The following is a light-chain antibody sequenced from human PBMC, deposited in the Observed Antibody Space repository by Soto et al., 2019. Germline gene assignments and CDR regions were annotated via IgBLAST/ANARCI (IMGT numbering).Light chain of an antibody. CDR1: SSDVGGYNY. J-gene: IGLJ1*01. Sequence: QSALTQPASVSGSPGQSITISCTGTSSDVGGYNYVSWYQHHPGKAPKLIIYDVTNRPSGVSNPFSGSKSGNTASLTISGLQPEDEADYYCSSYTTSNTRQTVFGTGTKVTVL. CDR2: DVT. CDR3: SSYTTSNTRQTV. V-gene: IGLV2-14*03.